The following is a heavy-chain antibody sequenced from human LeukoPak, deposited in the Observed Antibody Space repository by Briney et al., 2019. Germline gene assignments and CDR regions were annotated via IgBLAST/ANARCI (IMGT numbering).Heavy chain of an antibody. CDR1: GGSISSYY. Sequence: PSETLSLTCTVSGGSISSYYWGWIRQPPGKGLEWIGSIYYSGSTYYNPSLKSRVTISVDTSKNQFSLKLSSVTAADTAVYYCAATRFYGRGVTQSYYFDYWGQGTLVTVSS. CDR3: AATRFYGRGVTQSYYFDY. V-gene: IGHV4-39*01. D-gene: IGHD3-10*02. CDR2: IYYSGST. J-gene: IGHJ4*02.